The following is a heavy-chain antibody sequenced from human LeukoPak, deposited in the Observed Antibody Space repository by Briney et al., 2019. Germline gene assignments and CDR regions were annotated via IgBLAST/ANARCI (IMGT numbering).Heavy chain of an antibody. D-gene: IGHD3-22*01. V-gene: IGHV3-23*01. CDR1: GFTFSSYA. CDR3: AKASAMIVVVSKHFDY. J-gene: IGHJ4*02. CDR2: ISGSGGST. Sequence: GSLRLSCAASGFTFSSYAMSWVRQAPGKGLEWVSAISGSGGSTYYADSVKGRFTISRDNSKNTLYLQMNSLRAEDTAVYYCAKASAMIVVVSKHFDYWGQGTLVTVSS.